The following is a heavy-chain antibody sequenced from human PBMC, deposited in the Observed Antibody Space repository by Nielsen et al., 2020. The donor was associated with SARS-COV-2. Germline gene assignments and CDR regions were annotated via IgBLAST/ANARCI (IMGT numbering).Heavy chain of an antibody. CDR3: ARDAAYSRFDY. CDR1: GSILSSSW. J-gene: IGHJ4*02. Sequence: GESLKISCAASGSILSSSWMVWVRQAPGKGLEWVANINQDGSVLNYVDSVKGRFTISRDNARKSLYLQMHSLRAEDTAVYYCARDAAYSRFDYWGQGTLVTVSS. V-gene: IGHV3-7*05. D-gene: IGHD4-11*01. CDR2: INQDGSVL.